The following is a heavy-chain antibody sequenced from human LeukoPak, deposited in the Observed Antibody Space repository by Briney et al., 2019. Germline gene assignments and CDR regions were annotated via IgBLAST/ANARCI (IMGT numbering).Heavy chain of an antibody. J-gene: IGHJ4*02. Sequence: GGSLRLSCAASGFTFSLYWMNWVRRAPGKGLEWVANIKQDGSEKNYVYSVKGRFTISRDNAKNSLYLQMNNLRVEDTAMYYCAGGTGLIIKDWGQGTLVTVSS. V-gene: IGHV3-7*03. CDR1: GFTFSLYW. CDR3: AGGTGLIIKD. D-gene: IGHD1-1*01. CDR2: IKQDGSEK.